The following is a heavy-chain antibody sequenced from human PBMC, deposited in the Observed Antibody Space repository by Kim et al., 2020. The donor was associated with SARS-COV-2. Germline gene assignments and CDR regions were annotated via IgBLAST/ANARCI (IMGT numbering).Heavy chain of an antibody. CDR3: ARPQPTGYYYDSSGYYFDY. V-gene: IGHV4-39*01. CDR1: GGSISSSSYY. CDR2: IYYSGST. D-gene: IGHD3-22*01. J-gene: IGHJ4*02. Sequence: SETLSLTCTVSGGSISSSSYYWGWIRQPPGKGLEWIGSIYYSGSTYYNPSLKSRVTISVDTSKNQFSLKLSSVTAADTAVYYCARPQPTGYYYDSSGYYFDYWGQGTLVTVSS.